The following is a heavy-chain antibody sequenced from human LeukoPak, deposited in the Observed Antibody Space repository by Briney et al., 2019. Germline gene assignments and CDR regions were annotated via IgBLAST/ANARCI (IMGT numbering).Heavy chain of an antibody. CDR2: ISGSGGST. D-gene: IGHD2-15*01. Sequence: GGSLRLSCAASGFNFKHAWMNWVRQAPGKGLEWVSSISGSGGSTYYADSVKGRFTISRDNSKNTLYLQMNSLRAEDTAVYYCAKERCSGGSCYSSYTEYYFDPWGQGTLVTVSS. J-gene: IGHJ5*02. V-gene: IGHV3-23*01. CDR3: AKERCSGGSCYSSYTEYYFDP. CDR1: GFNFKHAW.